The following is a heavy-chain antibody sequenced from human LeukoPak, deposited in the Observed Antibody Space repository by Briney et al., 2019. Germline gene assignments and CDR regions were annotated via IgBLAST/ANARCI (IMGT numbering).Heavy chain of an antibody. D-gene: IGHD6-19*01. V-gene: IGHV4-39*01. CDR1: GGSISSSSYY. Sequence: SETLSLTCAVSGGSISSSSYYWGWIRQPPGKGLEWIGSIYYSGSTYYNPSLKSRVTISVDTSKNQFSLKLSSVTAADTAVYYCARRIAVAGTPFDYWGQGTLVTVSS. CDR3: ARRIAVAGTPFDY. CDR2: IYYSGST. J-gene: IGHJ4*02.